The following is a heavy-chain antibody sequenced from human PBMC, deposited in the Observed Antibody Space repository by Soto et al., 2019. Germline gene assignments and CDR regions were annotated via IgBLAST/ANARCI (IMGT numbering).Heavy chain of an antibody. J-gene: IGHJ4*02. CDR1: AYTFTSYD. CDR3: ARGPRNWGVDY. V-gene: IGHV1-8*01. CDR2: MNPNNGNT. D-gene: IGHD7-27*01. Sequence: QVQLVQSGAEVKKPGASVKVSCKAAAYTFTSYDINWVRQATGQDFEWMGWMNPNNGNTAYAQKFQGSVAMTRDTSKSTAFMELSSLTSEDTAVYSCARGPRNWGVDYWGQGTLVTVSS.